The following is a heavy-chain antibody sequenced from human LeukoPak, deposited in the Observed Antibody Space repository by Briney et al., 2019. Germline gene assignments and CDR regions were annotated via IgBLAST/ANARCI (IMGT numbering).Heavy chain of an antibody. Sequence: PSETLSLTCTVSGGSISSGDYYWSWIRQPPGKGLEWIGYIYYSGSTYYNPSLKSRVTISVDTSKNQFSLKVSSVTAADTAVYYCARKSSDNRFDPWGQGILVTVSS. CDR3: ARKSSDNRFDP. CDR1: GGSISSGDYY. D-gene: IGHD6-6*01. CDR2: IYYSGST. J-gene: IGHJ5*02. V-gene: IGHV4-30-4*08.